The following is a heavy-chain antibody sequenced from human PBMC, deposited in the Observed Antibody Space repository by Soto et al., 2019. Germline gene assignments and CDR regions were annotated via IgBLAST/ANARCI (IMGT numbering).Heavy chain of an antibody. J-gene: IGHJ3*02. Sequence: EVQLVESGGDLLQPGGSLRLSCAASGFTFSNHWIHWVRQAPGKGLVWVSRISSDGSVATYADSMKGRFTISRDNAKNTLYLQMNSLRVEDTAVYYCARAVANTRNGLDIWGQGTMVTVSS. CDR2: ISSDGSVA. D-gene: IGHD5-12*01. CDR3: ARAVANTRNGLDI. V-gene: IGHV3-74*01. CDR1: GFTFSNHW.